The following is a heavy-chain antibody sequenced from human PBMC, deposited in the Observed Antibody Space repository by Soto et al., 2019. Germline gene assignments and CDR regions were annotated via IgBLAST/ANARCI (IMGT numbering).Heavy chain of an antibody. CDR2: INAGNGDT. V-gene: IGHV1-3*01. CDR1: GYTFSSFA. D-gene: IGHD1-26*01. CDR3: ARKVGASAY. Sequence: QVQLVQSGAEVKKPGASVKVSCKASGYTFSSFAIHWVRQAPGQRLEWMGWINAGNGDTKYSQKFQGRVNIARDTAASTAYVELGSMTFEDTAVYYCARKVGASAYWGQGTLVTVSS. J-gene: IGHJ4*02.